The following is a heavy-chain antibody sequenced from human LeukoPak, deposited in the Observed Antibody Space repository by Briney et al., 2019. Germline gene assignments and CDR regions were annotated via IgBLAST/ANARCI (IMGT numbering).Heavy chain of an antibody. J-gene: IGHJ4*02. Sequence: PGGSLRLSCAASGFTVSSNYMSWVRQAPGKGLEWVSVIYSDGSTYYADSVKGRFTISRENSKNTLYLQMNSLRAEDTAVYYCARGLITMNRGVMRFDYYFDYWGQGTLVTVSS. D-gene: IGHD3-10*01. V-gene: IGHV3-66*01. CDR2: IYSDGST. CDR1: GFTVSSNY. CDR3: ARGLITMNRGVMRFDYYFDY.